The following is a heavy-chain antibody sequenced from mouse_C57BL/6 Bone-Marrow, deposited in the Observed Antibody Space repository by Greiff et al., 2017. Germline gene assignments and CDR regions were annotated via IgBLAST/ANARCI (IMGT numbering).Heavy chain of an antibody. V-gene: IGHV1-22*01. CDR1: GYTFTDYN. Sequence: EVQLQQSGPELVKPGASVKLSCKASGYTFTDYNMHWVKQSPGKSLEWIGDINPNNGGTSYNQKFKGKATLTVNKSSSTAYMELRSLTSEDSAVYYCASEYDGISHWFAYWGQGTRVTVSA. D-gene: IGHD1-1*01. J-gene: IGHJ3*01. CDR3: ASEYDGISHWFAY. CDR2: INPNNGGT.